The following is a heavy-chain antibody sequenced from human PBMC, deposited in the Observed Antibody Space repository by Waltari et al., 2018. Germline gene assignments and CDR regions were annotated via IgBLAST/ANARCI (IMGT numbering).Heavy chain of an antibody. CDR2: IYYIGST. J-gene: IGHJ5*02. V-gene: IGHV4-59*01. D-gene: IGHD2-2*01. Sequence: QVQLQESCPGLVKPSETLSLTCTVSGGSISRYYWSWIRQPPGKGLEWIGYIYYIGSTNYNPSLKSRVTISVDTSKNQFSLHRSSVTAADTAVYYCARVNCSSTSCYGPNWFDPWCQGTLVTVSS. CDR1: GGSISRYY. CDR3: ARVNCSSTSCYGPNWFDP.